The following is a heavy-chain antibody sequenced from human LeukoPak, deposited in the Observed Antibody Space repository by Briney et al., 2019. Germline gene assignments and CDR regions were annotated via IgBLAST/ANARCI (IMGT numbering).Heavy chain of an antibody. V-gene: IGHV1-24*01. D-gene: IGHD5-12*01. CDR1: GYTLTELS. CDR3: ATVNVDIVAENY. J-gene: IGHJ4*02. CDR2: FDTEDGET. Sequence: ASVKVSCKVSGYTLTELSMHCVRQTPRQALEWMGGFDTEDGETIYAQKFHGRVTMTEETSTDTAYMELSSLRSEDTAVYYCATVNVDIVAENYWGQGTLVTVSS.